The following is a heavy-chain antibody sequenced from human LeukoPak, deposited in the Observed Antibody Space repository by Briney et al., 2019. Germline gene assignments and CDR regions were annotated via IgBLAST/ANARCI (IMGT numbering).Heavy chain of an antibody. Sequence: PGGSLRLPCAASGFTFSSYAMHWVRQAPGKGLEWVAVISYDGSNKYYADSVKGRFTISRDNSKNTLYLQTNSLRAEDTAVYYCAREGIAVAGPYFDYWGQGTLVTVSS. CDR3: AREGIAVAGPYFDY. D-gene: IGHD6-19*01. CDR2: ISYDGSNK. V-gene: IGHV3-30*04. CDR1: GFTFSSYA. J-gene: IGHJ4*02.